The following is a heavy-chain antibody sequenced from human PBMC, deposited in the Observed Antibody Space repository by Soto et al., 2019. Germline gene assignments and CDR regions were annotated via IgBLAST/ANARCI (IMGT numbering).Heavy chain of an antibody. CDR2: ISGSGGST. CDR1: GFTFSSYA. Sequence: EVQLLESGGGLVQPGGSLRLSCAASGFTFSSYAMSWVRQAPGKGLEWVSAISGSGGSTYYADSVKGRFTISRDNSKNTLYLQMNSLRAEDTVVYHCAKGGCSGGSCYPRRGYYFDYWGQGTLVTVSS. J-gene: IGHJ4*02. V-gene: IGHV3-23*01. CDR3: AKGGCSGGSCYPRRGYYFDY. D-gene: IGHD2-15*01.